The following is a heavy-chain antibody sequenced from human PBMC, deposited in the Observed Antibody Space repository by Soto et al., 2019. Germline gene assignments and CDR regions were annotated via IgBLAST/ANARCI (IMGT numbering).Heavy chain of an antibody. D-gene: IGHD2-15*01. J-gene: IGHJ4*02. CDR3: AKGMVVVASTPADY. CDR2: ISASGGST. V-gene: IGHV3-23*01. CDR1: GFTFSSYA. Sequence: EVQLLESGGGLVQPGGSLRLSCAASGFTFSSYAMSWVRQAPGKGQEWVSGISASGGSTHYADSLKGRFTISRDNAKNTLYLQMNSPWAEDTAVYYCAKGMVVVASTPADYWGQGTLVTVSS.